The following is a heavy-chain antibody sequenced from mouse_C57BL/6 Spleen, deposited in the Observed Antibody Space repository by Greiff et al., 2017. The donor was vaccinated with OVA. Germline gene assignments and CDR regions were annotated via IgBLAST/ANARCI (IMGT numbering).Heavy chain of an antibody. CDR3: ARYHYGSSYPSVDY. CDR2: IYPRSGNT. Sequence: QVQLQQSGAELARPGASVKLSCKASGYTFTSYGISWVKQRTGQGLEWIGEIYPRSGNTYYNEKFKGKATLTADKSSSTAYMELRSLTSEDSAVYFCARYHYGSSYPSVDYWGQGTTLTVSS. CDR1: GYTFTSYG. J-gene: IGHJ2*01. V-gene: IGHV1-81*01. D-gene: IGHD1-1*01.